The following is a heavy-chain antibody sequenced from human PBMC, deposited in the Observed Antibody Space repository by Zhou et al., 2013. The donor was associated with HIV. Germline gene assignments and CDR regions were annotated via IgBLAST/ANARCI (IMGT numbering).Heavy chain of an antibody. V-gene: IGHV1-2*02. CDR3: ASGSIQLWLRIDY. CDR2: INPNSGGT. Sequence: QVHLMQSGTQVKKPGASVRVSCRTSGFTFTKYFIHWVRQAPEKGLEWVGWINPNSGGTNYAQKFQGRVTMTRDTSISTAYMELSRLRSDDTAVYYCASGSIQLWLRIDYWGQGTLVTVSS. CDR1: GFTFTKYF. J-gene: IGHJ4*02. D-gene: IGHD5-18*01.